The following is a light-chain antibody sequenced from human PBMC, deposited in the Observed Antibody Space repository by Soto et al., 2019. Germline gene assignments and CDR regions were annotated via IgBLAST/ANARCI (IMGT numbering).Light chain of an antibody. CDR3: AAWDDRLSDLL. CDR2: SNY. Sequence: QSVLTQPPSASGTPGQRVTISCSGSNSNIGSNPVHWYQQFPGTAPKVLIYSNYQRPSGVPDRFSGSKSGTSASLAISGLQSEDEADSYCAAWDDRLSDLLFGGGTKLTVL. V-gene: IGLV1-44*01. J-gene: IGLJ2*01. CDR1: NSNIGSNP.